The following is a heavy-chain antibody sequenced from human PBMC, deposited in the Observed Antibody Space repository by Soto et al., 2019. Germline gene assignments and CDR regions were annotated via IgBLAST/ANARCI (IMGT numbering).Heavy chain of an antibody. J-gene: IGHJ5*02. D-gene: IGHD4-17*01. CDR3: ARTFYGDNVDH. V-gene: IGHV1-8*01. CDR1: GYTFTSCD. CDR2: MNPKRGNR. Sequence: ASVKFSCKASGYTFTSCDINWVRHASGRGREWRGWMNPKRGNRVYAENFEERVTMTRNTSINTAYMALSSVSSGDRAVYYCARTFYGDNVDHWGQGTLVTVSS.